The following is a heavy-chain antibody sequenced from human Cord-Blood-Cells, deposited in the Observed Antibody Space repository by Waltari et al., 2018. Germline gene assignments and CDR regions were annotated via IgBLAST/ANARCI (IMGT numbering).Heavy chain of an antibody. CDR3: ARHDFRGSSSFDY. D-gene: IGHD6-6*01. V-gene: IGHV4-39*01. CDR1: GGAISSSSSS. Sequence: QLQLQESGPGLVKPSETLSLTCTFSGGAISSSSSSWGWVRQPPGKGLEWIGSIYYSGSTYYNPSLKSRVTISVDTSKNQFSLKLSSVTAADTAVYYCARHDFRGSSSFDYWGQGTLVTVSS. J-gene: IGHJ4*02. CDR2: IYYSGST.